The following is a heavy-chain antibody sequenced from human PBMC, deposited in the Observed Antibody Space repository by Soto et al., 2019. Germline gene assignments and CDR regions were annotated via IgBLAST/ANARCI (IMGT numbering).Heavy chain of an antibody. Sequence: ASVKVSCKASGGTFSSYAISWVRQAPGQGLEWMGGIIPIFGTANYAQKFQGRVTITADESTSTAYMELSSLRSEDTAVYYCAREVGATLNWLDPWGQGTLVTVSS. J-gene: IGHJ5*02. CDR1: GGTFSSYA. D-gene: IGHD1-26*01. V-gene: IGHV1-69*13. CDR3: AREVGATLNWLDP. CDR2: IIPIFGTA.